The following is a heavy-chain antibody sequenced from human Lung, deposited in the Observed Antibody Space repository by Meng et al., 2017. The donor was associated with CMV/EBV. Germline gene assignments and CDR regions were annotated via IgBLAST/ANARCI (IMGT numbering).Heavy chain of an antibody. J-gene: IGHJ4*02. CDR3: AKVYQWLLLGPFDY. Sequence: GGSLRLSXAASRFTFSSYAMTWVRQAPGKGLEWVSVISGSGGKTHYADSVKGRFTISRDNSKNTLFLQMNRLRAEDTAVYYCAKVYQWLLLGPFDYWGQGTLVTVSS. V-gene: IGHV3-23*01. CDR1: RFTFSSYA. CDR2: ISGSGGKT. D-gene: IGHD3-22*01.